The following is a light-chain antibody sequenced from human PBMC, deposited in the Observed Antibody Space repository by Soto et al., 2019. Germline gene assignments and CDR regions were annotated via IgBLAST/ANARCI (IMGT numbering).Light chain of an antibody. V-gene: IGKV1-27*01. CDR2: AVS. J-gene: IGKJ5*01. Sequence: DVQMTQSPSSLSVSVGDRVTITCRASQVISNYLAGYQQKPGKPPQLLIYAVSTLQSGVPSRFSGSASGTEFTLTISSLQPEDVATYYCQKYNSAPLTFGQGTRLE. CDR1: QVISNY. CDR3: QKYNSAPLT.